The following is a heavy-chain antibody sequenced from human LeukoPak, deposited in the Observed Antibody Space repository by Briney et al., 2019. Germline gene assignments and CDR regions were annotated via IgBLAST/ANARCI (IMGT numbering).Heavy chain of an antibody. Sequence: GGSLRLSCAASGFTFSSYAMHWVRQAPGKGLEWVAVISYDGSNKYYADSVKGRFTISRDNSKNTLYLQMNSLRAEDTAVYYCARDLDTMVRGVIDFDPWGQGTLVTVSS. CDR3: ARDLDTMVRGVIDFDP. D-gene: IGHD3-10*01. V-gene: IGHV3-30-3*01. J-gene: IGHJ5*02. CDR1: GFTFSSYA. CDR2: ISYDGSNK.